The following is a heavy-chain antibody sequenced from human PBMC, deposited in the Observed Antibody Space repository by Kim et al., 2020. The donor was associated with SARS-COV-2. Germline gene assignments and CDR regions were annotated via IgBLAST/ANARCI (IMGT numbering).Heavy chain of an antibody. V-gene: IGHV3-23*01. J-gene: IGHJ4*02. CDR3: ARFLEWSSVDY. CDR1: GFTFSTYA. CDR2: IRGSGGST. Sequence: GGSLRLSCAASGFTFSTYAMSWVRQAPGKGLEWVSGIRGSGGSTYYADSVKGRFTVSRDNSKNTLYLQMNSLRVEDTAVYHCARFLEWSSVDYWGQGTLVTVSS. D-gene: IGHD3-3*01.